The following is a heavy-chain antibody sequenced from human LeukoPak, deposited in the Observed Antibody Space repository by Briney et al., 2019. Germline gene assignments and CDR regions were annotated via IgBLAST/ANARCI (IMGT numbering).Heavy chain of an antibody. V-gene: IGHV4-39*07. D-gene: IGHD4-11*01. CDR2: INHSGST. CDR1: GGSISSSSYY. J-gene: IGHJ6*02. CDR3: ARGAYSNYGYYYYYYGMDV. Sequence: SETLSLTCTVSGGSISSSSYYWGWIRQPPGKGLEWIGEINHSGSTNYNPSLKSRVTISVDTSKNQFSLKLSSVTAADTAVYYCARGAYSNYGYYYYYYGMDVWGQGTTVTVSS.